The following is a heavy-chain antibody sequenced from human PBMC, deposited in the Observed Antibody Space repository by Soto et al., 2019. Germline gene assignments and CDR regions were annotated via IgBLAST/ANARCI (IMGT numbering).Heavy chain of an antibody. CDR1: GYTLTELS. J-gene: IGHJ6*02. CDR3: ASLLPVEPGNYYFYGVDV. V-gene: IGHV1-24*01. D-gene: IGHD1-1*01. CDR2: FDPEDGET. Sequence: ASVKVSCKVSGYTLTELSIHWVRQAPGKGLEWMGGFDPEDGETIYAQKFQGRVTMTEDTSTDTAYMDLSSLRSEDTAVYYCASLLPVEPGNYYFYGVDVWGQGTTVTVSS.